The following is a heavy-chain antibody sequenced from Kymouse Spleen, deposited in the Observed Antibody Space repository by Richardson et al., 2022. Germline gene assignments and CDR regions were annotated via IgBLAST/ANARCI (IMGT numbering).Heavy chain of an antibody. D-gene: IGHD5-18,IGHD5-18*01. Sequence: EVQLVESGGGLVQPGGSLKLSCAASGFTFSGSAMHWVRQASGKGLEWVGRIRSKANSYATAYAASVKGRFTISRDDSKNTAYLQMNSLKTEDTAVYYCTRGYSYGYFDYWGQGTLVTVSS. CDR3: TRGYSYGYFDY. J-gene: IGHJ4*02. V-gene: IGHV3-73*02. CDR2: IRSKANSYAT. CDR1: GFTFSGSA.